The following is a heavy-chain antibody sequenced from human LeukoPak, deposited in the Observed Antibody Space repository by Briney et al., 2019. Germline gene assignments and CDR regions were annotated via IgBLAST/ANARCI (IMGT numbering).Heavy chain of an antibody. CDR1: GFTFSDYH. Sequence: GRSLRLSCAASGFTFSDYHMNWIRQAPGKGLEWISYISSSGNITYYADSVKGRFTISRDNAKNSVYLQMNSLRDEDTAVYYCARYGATVTTIEGLDYWGQGTLVTVSS. V-gene: IGHV3-11*04. CDR2: ISSSGNIT. D-gene: IGHD4-17*01. CDR3: ARYGATVTTIEGLDY. J-gene: IGHJ4*02.